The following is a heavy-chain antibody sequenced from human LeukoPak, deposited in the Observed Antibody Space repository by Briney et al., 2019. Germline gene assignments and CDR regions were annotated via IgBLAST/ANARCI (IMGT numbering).Heavy chain of an antibody. J-gene: IGHJ6*02. Sequence: GGSLRLSCTSSGFTFGDHPMSWVRQAPGKGLEWVGFIKSKAYGETTEYAASVKGRFTISRDDSKSIAYLQMKSLKTEDTAVYYCTRAGSSWFRRGMDVWGQGTTVTVSS. CDR1: GFTFGDHP. D-gene: IGHD6-13*01. V-gene: IGHV3-49*04. CDR2: IKSKAYGETT. CDR3: TRAGSSWFRRGMDV.